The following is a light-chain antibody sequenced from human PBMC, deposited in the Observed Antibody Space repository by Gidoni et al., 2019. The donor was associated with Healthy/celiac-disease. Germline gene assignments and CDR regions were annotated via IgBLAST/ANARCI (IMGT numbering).Light chain of an antibody. V-gene: IGKV3-11*01. Sequence: EIVLTQDPATLSLSPGERATLSCRASQSVSSYLAWYQQKPGQAPRLLIYDASNRATGIPARFSGSGSGTDFTLTISSLEPEDFAVYYCQQRSNWPHTFGGXTKGEIK. CDR1: QSVSSY. CDR3: QQRSNWPHT. CDR2: DAS. J-gene: IGKJ4*01.